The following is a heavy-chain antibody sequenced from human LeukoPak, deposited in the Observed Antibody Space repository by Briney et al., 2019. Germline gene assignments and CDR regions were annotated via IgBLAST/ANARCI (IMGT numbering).Heavy chain of an antibody. D-gene: IGHD6-13*01. Sequence: AASVKVSCKTSGYTFTGYYIHWVRQAPGQGLEWMGWVDPNSGGTNYAQKFQGRVTMTRDTSISTAYMEFSRLTSADTAVYRCATPSSSSWYGFDPWGQGTLVTVSS. CDR1: GYTFTGYY. CDR2: VDPNSGGT. J-gene: IGHJ5*02. CDR3: ATPSSSSWYGFDP. V-gene: IGHV1-2*02.